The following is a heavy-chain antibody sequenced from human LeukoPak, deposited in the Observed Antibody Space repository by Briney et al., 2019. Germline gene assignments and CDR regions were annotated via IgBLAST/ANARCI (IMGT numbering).Heavy chain of an antibody. Sequence: SVKVSCKASGGTFSSYAISWVRQAPGQGLEWMGGIIPIFGTANYAQKFQGRVTITADESTSTAYMELSSRRSEDTAVYYCASRGMPYSSSPGDYYYYMDVWGKGTTVTVSS. J-gene: IGHJ6*03. CDR2: IIPIFGTA. V-gene: IGHV1-69*01. CDR1: GGTFSSYA. CDR3: ASRGMPYSSSPGDYYYYMDV. D-gene: IGHD6-6*01.